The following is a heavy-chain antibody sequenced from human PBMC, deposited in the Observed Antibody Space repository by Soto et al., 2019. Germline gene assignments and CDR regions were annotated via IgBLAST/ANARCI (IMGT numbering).Heavy chain of an antibody. D-gene: IGHD2-21*02. CDR1: GFTFSNYS. CDR2: ISSSSRTI. J-gene: IGHJ3*02. V-gene: IGHV3-21*01. CDR3: ATGSLTARDGFDI. Sequence: EVQLVESGGGLVKPGGSLRLSCAASGFTFSNYSMNWVRQAPGKGLEWVSVISSSSRTIYYADSVKGRFTISRDNAKNSLDLQMNSLRADDTAVDYCATGSLTARDGFDIWGQETMVTVSS.